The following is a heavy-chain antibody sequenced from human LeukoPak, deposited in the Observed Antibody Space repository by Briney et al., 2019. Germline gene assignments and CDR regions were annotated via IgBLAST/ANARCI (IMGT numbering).Heavy chain of an antibody. CDR3: ARRPLIVYCSSTSCYTSWYFDL. D-gene: IGHD2-2*02. CDR1: GGSISSGGYY. CDR2: IYYSGST. Sequence: SETLSLTCTVSGGSISSGGYYWSWIRQHPGKGLEWIGYIYYSGSTYYNPSLKSRVTISVDTSKNQFSLKLSSVTAADTAVYYCARRPLIVYCSSTSCYTSWYFDLWGRGTLVTVSS. V-gene: IGHV4-31*03. J-gene: IGHJ2*01.